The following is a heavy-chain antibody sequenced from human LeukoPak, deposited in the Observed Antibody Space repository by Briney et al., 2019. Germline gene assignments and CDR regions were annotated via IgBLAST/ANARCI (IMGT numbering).Heavy chain of an antibody. CDR1: GYTFTNYY. Sequence: ASVKVSCKASGYTFTNYYMHWVRQAPGQGLEWMGVINPSGGTTSCAQKFQGRVTMTRDTSTSTVYMELSSLRSEDTAVYYCARAFGSGSYHNPDHWGQGTLVTVSS. V-gene: IGHV1-46*01. D-gene: IGHD3-10*01. J-gene: IGHJ5*02. CDR3: ARAFGSGSYHNPDH. CDR2: INPSGGTT.